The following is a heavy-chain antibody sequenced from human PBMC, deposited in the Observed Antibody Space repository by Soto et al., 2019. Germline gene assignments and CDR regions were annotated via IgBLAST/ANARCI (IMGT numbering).Heavy chain of an antibody. CDR1: GGSISSGGYY. J-gene: IGHJ5*02. V-gene: IGHV4-31*03. Sequence: QVQLQESGPGLVKPSQTLSLTCTVSGGSISSGGYYWSWIRQHPGKGLEWIGYIYYSGSTYYNPSLKSRVTIAVDTSKNQFSLKLSSVTAADTAVYYCAREAQVELRGNWFDPWGQGTLVTVSS. D-gene: IGHD1-7*01. CDR2: IYYSGST. CDR3: AREAQVELRGNWFDP.